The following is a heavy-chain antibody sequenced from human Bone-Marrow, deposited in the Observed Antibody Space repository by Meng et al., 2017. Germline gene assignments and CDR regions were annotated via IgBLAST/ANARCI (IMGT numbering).Heavy chain of an antibody. CDR2: MKSNVDGGTV. CDR3: SGHVDY. V-gene: IGHV3-15*01. J-gene: IGHJ4*01. CDR1: GFTFSNAW. Sequence: VQLVESGGGFVKPGGSLRLSCADSGFTFSNAWMTWVRQAPGKGLEWIGRMKSNVDGGTVDYAAAVKGRFFISRDDSENTFYLQMNSLKTEDTAVYYCSGHVDYWGHGTLVTVSS.